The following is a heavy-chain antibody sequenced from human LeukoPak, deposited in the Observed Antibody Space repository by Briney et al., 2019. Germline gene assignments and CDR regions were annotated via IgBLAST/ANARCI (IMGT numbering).Heavy chain of an antibody. Sequence: PGGSLRLSCAASGFTFSSYSMNWVRQAPGKGLEWVSSISSSSSYIYYADSVKGRFTISRDNAKNSLYLQMNSLRAEDTAVYYCAREYEEEGAMHFGYYYYGMDVWGQGTTVTVSS. D-gene: IGHD3-16*01. J-gene: IGHJ6*02. V-gene: IGHV3-21*01. CDR2: ISSSSSYI. CDR3: AREYEEEGAMHFGYYYYGMDV. CDR1: GFTFSSYS.